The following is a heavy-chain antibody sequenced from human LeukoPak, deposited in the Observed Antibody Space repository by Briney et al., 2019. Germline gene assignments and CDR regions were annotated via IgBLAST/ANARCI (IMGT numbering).Heavy chain of an antibody. D-gene: IGHD3-16*02. CDR2: INHSGST. CDR3: ARDSYDYVWGSYPRPVDY. Sequence: PSETLSLTCAVYGGSFSGYYWSWIRQPPGKGLEWIGKINHSGSTNHNPSLKSRVTISVDTSKNQFSLKLSSVTAADTAVYYCARDSYDYVWGSYPRPVDYWGQGTLVTVSS. J-gene: IGHJ4*02. V-gene: IGHV4-34*01. CDR1: GGSFSGYY.